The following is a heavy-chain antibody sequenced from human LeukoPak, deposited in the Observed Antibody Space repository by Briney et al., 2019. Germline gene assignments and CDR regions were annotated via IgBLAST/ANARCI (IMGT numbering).Heavy chain of an antibody. Sequence: SVKVSCKASGGTFSSYAISWVRQAPGQGLEWMGGIIPIFGTANYAQKFQGRVTITADESTSTAYMELSSLRDEDTAVYYCARGGSYAYRYFDYWGQGTLVTVSS. V-gene: IGHV1-69*01. D-gene: IGHD3-16*01. J-gene: IGHJ4*02. CDR1: GGTFSSYA. CDR2: IIPIFGTA. CDR3: ARGGSYAYRYFDY.